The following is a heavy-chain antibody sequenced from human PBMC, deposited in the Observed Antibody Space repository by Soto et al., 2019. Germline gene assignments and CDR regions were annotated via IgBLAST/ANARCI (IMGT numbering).Heavy chain of an antibody. CDR2: ISSTTNYI. CDR3: ARESEDLTSNFDY. Sequence: EVQLVESGGGLVKPGGSLRLSCAASGFTFTRYSMNWVRQAPGKGLEWVSSISSTTNYIYYGDSMKGRFTISRDNAKNSLYLERSSRRGEDTAVYYCARESEDLTSNFDYWGQGTLVTVSS. J-gene: IGHJ4*02. V-gene: IGHV3-21*06. CDR1: GFTFTRYS.